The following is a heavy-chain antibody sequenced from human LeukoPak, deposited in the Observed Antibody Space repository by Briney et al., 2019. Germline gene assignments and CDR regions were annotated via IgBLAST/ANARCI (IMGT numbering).Heavy chain of an antibody. CDR1: GYTFTSYG. CDR3: ARDLPLIVVVPAATKRNWFDP. CDR2: ISAYNGNT. D-gene: IGHD2-2*01. V-gene: IGHV1-18*04. Sequence: ASVKVSCKASGYTFTSYGISWVRQAPGQGLEWMGWISAYNGNTNYAQKLQGRVTMTTDTSTSTAYMELRSLRSDDTAVYYCARDLPLIVVVPAATKRNWFDPWGQGTLVTVSS. J-gene: IGHJ5*02.